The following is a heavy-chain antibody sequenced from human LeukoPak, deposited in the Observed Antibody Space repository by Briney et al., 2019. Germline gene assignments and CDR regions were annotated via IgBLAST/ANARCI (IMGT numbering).Heavy chain of an antibody. V-gene: IGHV4-4*07. Sequence: SETLSLTCSVSGGSLSSYYWTWIRQPAGKGLEWIGRIFTTGSTNYNPSLMSRVTMSVDTSKNQFSLKMRSVTAADTAVYYCARGDGSTMIRGVSRYSWLDPWGQGTLVTVSS. D-gene: IGHD3-10*01. J-gene: IGHJ5*02. CDR2: IFTTGST. CDR1: GGSLSSYY. CDR3: ARGDGSTMIRGVSRYSWLDP.